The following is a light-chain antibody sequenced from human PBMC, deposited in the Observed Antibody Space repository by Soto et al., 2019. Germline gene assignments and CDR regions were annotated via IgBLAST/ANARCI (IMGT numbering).Light chain of an antibody. CDR1: SSNIGSNY. Sequence: QSVLTQPPSASGTPGQRVTISFSGSSSNIGSNYVYWYQQLPGTAPKLLIYRNNQRPSGVPDRFSGSKSGTSASLAISGLRFEDEADYYCAAWDDSLSGVVFGGGTKLTVL. V-gene: IGLV1-47*01. J-gene: IGLJ2*01. CDR2: RNN. CDR3: AAWDDSLSGVV.